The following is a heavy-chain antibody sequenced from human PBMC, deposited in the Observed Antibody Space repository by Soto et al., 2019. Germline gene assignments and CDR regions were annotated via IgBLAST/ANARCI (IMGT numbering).Heavy chain of an antibody. Sequence: GASVKVSCKASGGTFSSYAISWVRQAPGQGLEWMGGIIPIFGTANYAQKFQGRVTITADKSTSTAYMELSSLRSEDTAVYYCARPYYYGSGSQYYFDYWGQGTLVTVSS. CDR2: IIPIFGTA. CDR1: GGTFSSYA. J-gene: IGHJ4*02. D-gene: IGHD3-10*01. CDR3: ARPYYYGSGSQYYFDY. V-gene: IGHV1-69*06.